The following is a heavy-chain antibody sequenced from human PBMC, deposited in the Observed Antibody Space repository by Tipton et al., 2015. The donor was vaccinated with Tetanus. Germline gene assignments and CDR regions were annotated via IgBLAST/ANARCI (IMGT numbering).Heavy chain of an antibody. CDR2: LNPKSGSA. CDR3: ASGSSIRHGLDV. V-gene: IGHV1-8*02. CDR1: GYTFTSYG. J-gene: IGHJ6*02. Sequence: QLVQSGAEVKKPGASVKVSCKASGYTFTSYGLNWVRKAAGRGFEWLGWLNPKSGSAAYAPRFQDRVTMTTNTSITTAFMEVASLTYEDTAVYYCASGSSIRHGLDVWGHGTSVTVSS. D-gene: IGHD2-2*01.